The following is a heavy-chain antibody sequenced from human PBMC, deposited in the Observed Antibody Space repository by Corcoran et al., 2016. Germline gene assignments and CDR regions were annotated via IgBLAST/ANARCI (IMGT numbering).Heavy chain of an antibody. CDR3: ARDVDYDSRSFDY. D-gene: IGHD3-22*01. CDR2: INHSGST. Sequence: QVQLQQWGAGLLKPSETLSLTCAVYGGSFSGYYWSWIRQPPEKGLEWIGEINHSGSTNYNPSLKSRVTISVDTSKNQFSLKLSSVTAADTAVYYWARDVDYDSRSFDYWGQGTLVTVSS. J-gene: IGHJ4*02. CDR1: GGSFSGYY. V-gene: IGHV4-34*01.